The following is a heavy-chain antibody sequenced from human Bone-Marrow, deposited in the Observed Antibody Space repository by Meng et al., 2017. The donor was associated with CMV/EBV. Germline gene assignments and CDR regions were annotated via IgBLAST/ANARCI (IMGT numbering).Heavy chain of an antibody. D-gene: IGHD6-13*01. Sequence: GGSLRLSCAASGSTFSDYYMNWVRQAPGKGLEWVSSISSSSTIYYADSVKGRFTISRDNAKNSLYLQMSSLRSEDTAVYYCAATLSYSSSGYYGMDVWGQGTTVTVSS. J-gene: IGHJ6*02. CDR3: AATLSYSSSGYYGMDV. CDR1: GSTFSDYY. CDR2: ISSSSTI. V-gene: IGHV3-69-1*01.